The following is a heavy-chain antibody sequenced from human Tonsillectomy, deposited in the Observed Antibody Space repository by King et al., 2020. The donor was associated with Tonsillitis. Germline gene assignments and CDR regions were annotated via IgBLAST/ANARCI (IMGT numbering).Heavy chain of an antibody. CDR3: ARDRTGSYSWYFDL. Sequence: QLVQFGAEVKKPGASVKVSCKASGYTFTGYYMHWVRQAPGQGLEWMGWINPNSGGTNSAQRFQGRVTMTMDTSINTAYLELSRLTSDDTAVYYCARDRTGSYSWYFDLWGRGALVTVSS. D-gene: IGHD1-26*01. CDR2: INPNSGGT. V-gene: IGHV1-2*02. CDR1: GYTFTGYY. J-gene: IGHJ2*01.